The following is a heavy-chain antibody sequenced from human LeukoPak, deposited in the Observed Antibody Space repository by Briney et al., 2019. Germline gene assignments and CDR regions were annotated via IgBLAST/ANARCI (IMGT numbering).Heavy chain of an antibody. CDR3: ARGEWEPHSPLLD. D-gene: IGHD1-26*01. J-gene: IGHJ4*02. CDR2: ISSSSSYI. V-gene: IGHV3-21*01. Sequence: GGSLRLSCAASGFTFSSYSMNWVRQAPGKGLEWVSSISSSSSYIYYADSVKGRFTISRDNAKNSLYLQMNSLRAEDTAVYYCARGEWEPHSPLLDWGQGTLVTVSS. CDR1: GFTFSSYS.